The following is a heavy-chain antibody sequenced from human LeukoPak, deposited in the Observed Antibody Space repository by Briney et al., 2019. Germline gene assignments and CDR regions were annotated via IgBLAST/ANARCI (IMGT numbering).Heavy chain of an antibody. V-gene: IGHV3-7*01. CDR1: GFTLSGYF. CDR3: ARDRGWRSGGYYLYYFDF. J-gene: IGHJ4*02. Sequence: GGSLRLSCAASGFTLSGYFMSWVRQAPGEGLEWVAGIKGDGSEKYYVDSVKGRFTISRDNAKNSLYLQMNSLRAEDTAVYFCARDRGWRSGGYYLYYFDFWGQGTLVTVSS. D-gene: IGHD3-22*01. CDR2: IKGDGSEK.